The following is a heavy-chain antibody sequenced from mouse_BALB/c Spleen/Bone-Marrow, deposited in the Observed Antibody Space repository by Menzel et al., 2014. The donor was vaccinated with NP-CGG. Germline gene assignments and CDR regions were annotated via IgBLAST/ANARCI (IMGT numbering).Heavy chain of an antibody. CDR2: IDPYNGGT. J-gene: IGHJ3*01. CDR1: GYAFTSYN. CDR3: AREEYGNGFAY. D-gene: IGHD2-10*02. Sequence: VQLQQSGPELVKPGASVKVSRKASGYAFTSYNMYWVKQSHGKSLEWIGHIDPYNGGTSCNQKFKGKATLTVDKSSRTAYMHLNSLTSEDSAVYYCAREEYGNGFAYWGQGTLVTVSA. V-gene: IGHV1S135*01.